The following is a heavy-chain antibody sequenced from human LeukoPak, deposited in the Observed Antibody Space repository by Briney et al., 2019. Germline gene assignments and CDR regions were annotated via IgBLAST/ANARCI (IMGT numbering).Heavy chain of an antibody. CDR1: GVSFSGYY. CDR2: INHSGWT. CDR3: AYSSYNGRYSSSSVDY. V-gene: IGHV4-34*01. Sequence: SETLSLTCAVYGVSFSGYYWSWLRQPPGKALEWLGEINHSGWTNFNPSLKSRVTISVDTSKTQFSLKLSSVTAADTAVYYCAYSSYNGRYSSSSVDYWGQGTLVTVSS. D-gene: IGHD6-6*01. J-gene: IGHJ4*02.